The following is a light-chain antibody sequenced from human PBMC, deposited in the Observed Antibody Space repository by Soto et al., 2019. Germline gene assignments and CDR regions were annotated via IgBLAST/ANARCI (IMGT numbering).Light chain of an antibody. CDR3: QQSNSFPYT. J-gene: IGKJ1*01. V-gene: IGKV1-12*01. Sequence: DIQMTQSPASVSASVGDIISITCRASQGINNWLAWYQQKPGTAPRLLIYAATTLKSGVPSRVIGSRSGREYTLTISGLQPDDFATDDCQQSNSFPYTFGRGTKVELK. CDR1: QGINNW. CDR2: AAT.